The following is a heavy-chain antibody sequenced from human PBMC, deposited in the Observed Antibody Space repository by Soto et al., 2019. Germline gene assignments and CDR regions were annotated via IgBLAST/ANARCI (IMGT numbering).Heavy chain of an antibody. CDR1: EYSFTSYW. D-gene: IGHD6-13*01. V-gene: IGHV5-51*01. J-gene: IGHJ6*02. Sequence: PGESLKISCKGSEYSFTSYWIGWVRQMPGKGLEWMGIIYPGDSDTRYSPSFQGQVTISADKSINTAYLQWSSLKASDTAMYYCARTSAAGKYYYGMDVWGQGTTVTVSS. CDR3: ARTSAAGKYYYGMDV. CDR2: IYPGDSDT.